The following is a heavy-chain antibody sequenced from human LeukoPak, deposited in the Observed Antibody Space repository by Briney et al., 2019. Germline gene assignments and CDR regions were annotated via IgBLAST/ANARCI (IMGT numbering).Heavy chain of an antibody. Sequence: PGGSLRLSCAASGFTFGSYTMKWVRQAPGKGLEWVSSISGSSTYIYYVDSVQGRFTISRDNAKNSLYLQMNSLRAEDTAVYYCARGGGYCGGDCYGIDYWGQGTLVTVSS. CDR3: ARGGGYCGGDCYGIDY. CDR2: ISGSSTYI. CDR1: GFTFGSYT. V-gene: IGHV3-21*01. J-gene: IGHJ4*02. D-gene: IGHD2-21*01.